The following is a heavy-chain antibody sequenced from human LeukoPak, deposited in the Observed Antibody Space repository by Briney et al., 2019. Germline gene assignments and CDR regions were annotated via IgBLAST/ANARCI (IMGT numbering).Heavy chain of an antibody. Sequence: ASVKVSCKASGYTFTSYGISWVRQAPGQGLEWMGWISAYNGNTNYAQKLQGRVTMTTDTSTSTAYMELRSRRSDDTAVYYCASSNYYDSSGYYPWYNWFDPWGQGTLVTVSS. CDR1: GYTFTSYG. CDR2: ISAYNGNT. CDR3: ASSNYYDSSGYYPWYNWFDP. D-gene: IGHD3-22*01. J-gene: IGHJ5*02. V-gene: IGHV1-18*01.